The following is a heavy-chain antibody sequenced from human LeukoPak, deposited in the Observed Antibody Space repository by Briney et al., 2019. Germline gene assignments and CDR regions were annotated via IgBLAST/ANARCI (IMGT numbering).Heavy chain of an antibody. V-gene: IGHV3-74*01. J-gene: IGHJ4*01. CDR1: GFTFSSYS. CDR3: ARDCGSGGCDY. CDR2: IQNDGSST. D-gene: IGHD2-15*01. Sequence: GGSLRLSCAASGFTFSSYSMHWVRQAPGKGLVWVSRIQNDGSSTTYADSVKGRFTISRDNARNTVYLEMNSLRTEDTAVYYCARDCGSGGCDYWGQGTLVTVSS.